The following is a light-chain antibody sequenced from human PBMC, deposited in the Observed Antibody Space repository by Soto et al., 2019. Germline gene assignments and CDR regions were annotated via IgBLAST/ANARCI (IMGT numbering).Light chain of an antibody. CDR2: DAS. CDR1: QSVGSK. Sequence: EIVMTQSLATLSVSPGERASLSCRASQSVGSKLAWHQHKPGQAPRPLIYDASTRATGFPATFSGRGSGTEFTLTISRLQPEDFAMYYCQQYNNWNPFTFGPGTKVDIK. J-gene: IGKJ3*01. V-gene: IGKV3-15*01. CDR3: QQYNNWNPFT.